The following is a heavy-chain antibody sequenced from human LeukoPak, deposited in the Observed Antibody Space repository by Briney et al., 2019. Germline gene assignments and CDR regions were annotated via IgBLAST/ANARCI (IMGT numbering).Heavy chain of an antibody. J-gene: IGHJ4*02. V-gene: IGHV3-30*18. D-gene: IGHD1-26*01. CDR1: GFTFSSYG. CDR3: AKEGGSGSHFDY. Sequence: GGSLRLSCAASGFTFSSYGMHWVRQAPGKGLEWVAVISYDGSNKYYADSVKGRFTISRDNSKNTLYLQMNSLRAEDTAVYYCAKEGGSGSHFDYWGQGTLVTVSS. CDR2: ISYDGSNK.